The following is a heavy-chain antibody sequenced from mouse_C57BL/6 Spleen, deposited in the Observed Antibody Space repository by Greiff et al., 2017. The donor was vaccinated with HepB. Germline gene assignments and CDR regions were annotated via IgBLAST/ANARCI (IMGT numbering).Heavy chain of an antibody. V-gene: IGHV1-82*01. CDR1: GYAFSSSW. D-gene: IGHD2-3*01. CDR3: ARGDGPWFAY. Sequence: VKLMESGPELVKPGASVKISCKASGYAFSSSWMNWVKQRPGKGLEWIGRIYPGDGDTNYNGKFKGKATLTADKSSSTAYMQLSSLTSEDSAVYFCARGDGPWFAYWGQGTLVTVSA. J-gene: IGHJ3*01. CDR2: IYPGDGDT.